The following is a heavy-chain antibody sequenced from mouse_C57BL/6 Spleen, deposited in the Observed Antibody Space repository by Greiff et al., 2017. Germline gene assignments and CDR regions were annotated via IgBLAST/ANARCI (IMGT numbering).Heavy chain of an antibody. CDR2: ISGGGGNT. J-gene: IGHJ2*01. CDR3: ARQVTTYYFGG. D-gene: IGHD2-1*01. CDR1: GFTFSSYT. V-gene: IGHV5-9*01. Sequence: EVQLLESGGGLVKPGGSLKLSCAASGFTFSSYTMSWVRQTPEKRLEWVETISGGGGNTYYPDSLKGRFTISSDNAKNTQYLQMSSLRSEDTALFYCARQVTTYYFGGWGKGTTLTVAS.